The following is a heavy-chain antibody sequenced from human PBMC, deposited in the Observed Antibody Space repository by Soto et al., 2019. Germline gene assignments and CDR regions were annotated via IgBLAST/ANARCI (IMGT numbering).Heavy chain of an antibody. D-gene: IGHD4-17*01. V-gene: IGHV3-48*01. J-gene: IGHJ4*02. CDR3: ASFSRMTDGYY. Sequence: EVHLVESGGGFVQPGESLRLSCAASGFIFTSYAINWVRQAPGKGLEWVSYISSSGTIIYYADSVKGRFTISRDNAKNSLYLQMNSLRAEDTAVYYCASFSRMTDGYYWGQGTLVTVSS. CDR2: ISSSGTII. CDR1: GFIFTSYA.